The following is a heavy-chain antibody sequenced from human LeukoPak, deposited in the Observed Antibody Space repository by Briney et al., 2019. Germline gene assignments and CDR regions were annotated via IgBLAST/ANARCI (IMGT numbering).Heavy chain of an antibody. Sequence: PSQTLSLICTVAGGSVSSDSYDWAWIREPAGKGLEGLGYIDHPASTNSNTSLTSRVALSLNTPKNQFSLTLSPVTAADTAVYYCARHPSGSLGDYWGQGTLVIVSS. J-gene: IGHJ4*02. CDR2: IDHPAST. V-gene: IGHV4-39*01. D-gene: IGHD1-26*01. CDR3: ARHPSGSLGDY. CDR1: GGSVSSDSYD.